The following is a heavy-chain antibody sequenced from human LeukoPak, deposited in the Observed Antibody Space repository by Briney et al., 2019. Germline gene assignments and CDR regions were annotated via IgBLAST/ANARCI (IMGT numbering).Heavy chain of an antibody. J-gene: IGHJ3*02. CDR2: IYSSGST. CDR3: ARGIAAASERAFDI. D-gene: IGHD6-13*01. Sequence: SETLSLTCTVSGGSISSYYWSWIRQPAGKGLEWIGRIYSSGSTDYNPSLKSRITMSVDTSKNQFSLKMRSVTAADTAVYYCARGIAAASERAFDIWGQGTMVTVSS. V-gene: IGHV4-4*07. CDR1: GGSISSYY.